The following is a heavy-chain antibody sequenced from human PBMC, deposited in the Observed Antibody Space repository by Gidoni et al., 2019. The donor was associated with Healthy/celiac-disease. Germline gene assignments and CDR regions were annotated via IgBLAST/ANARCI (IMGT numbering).Heavy chain of an antibody. J-gene: IGHJ3*02. D-gene: IGHD3-3*01. Sequence: EVQLVESGGGLVQPGRSLRLSCAASGFTFDDYAMHWVRQAPGKGLEWVSGISWNSGSIGYADSVKGRFTISRDNAKNSLYLQMNSLRAEDTALYYCAKEYYEGGAFDIWGQGTMVTVSS. CDR2: ISWNSGSI. CDR3: AKEYYEGGAFDI. V-gene: IGHV3-9*01. CDR1: GFTFDDYA.